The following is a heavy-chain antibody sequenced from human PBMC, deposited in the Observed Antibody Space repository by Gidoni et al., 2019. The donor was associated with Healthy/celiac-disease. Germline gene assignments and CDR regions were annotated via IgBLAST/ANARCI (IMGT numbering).Heavy chain of an antibody. CDR3: ARVEDDYGDYNGMDV. J-gene: IGHJ6*02. CDR1: GFTFRSYW. D-gene: IGHD4-17*01. Sequence: EVQLVESGGGLVQPGGSLRLSCAASGFTFRSYWMHWVRQAPGKGLVWVSRINSDGSSTSYADSVKGRFTISRDNAKNTLYLQMNSLRAEDTAVYYCARVEDDYGDYNGMDVWGQGTTVTVSS. V-gene: IGHV3-74*01. CDR2: INSDGSST.